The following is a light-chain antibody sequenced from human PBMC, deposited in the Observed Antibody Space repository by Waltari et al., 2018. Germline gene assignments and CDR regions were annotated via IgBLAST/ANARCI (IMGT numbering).Light chain of an antibody. CDR1: SSDVGGYNF. CDR3: SSYAGSMTLV. CDR2: EVS. J-gene: IGLJ2*01. Sequence: QSALTQPPSASRSPGQSVTISCTGTSSDVGGYNFVSWYPQHPGKAPKLMIYEVSERPSGVPDRFSGSKSGNTASLTVSGLQTEDESDYYCSSYAGSMTLVFGGGTKLTVL. V-gene: IGLV2-8*02.